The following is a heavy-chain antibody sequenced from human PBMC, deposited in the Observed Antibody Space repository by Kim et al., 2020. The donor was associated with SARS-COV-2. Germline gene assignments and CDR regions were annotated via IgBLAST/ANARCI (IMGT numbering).Heavy chain of an antibody. J-gene: IGHJ4*02. D-gene: IGHD1-26*01. CDR3: AKSFSGSYFGYDY. CDR1: GITFNTHG. V-gene: IGHV3-30*18. CDR2: ISYDGSNK. Sequence: GGSLRLSCAASGITFNTHGMHWVRQAPGKGLEWVAVISYDGSNKYYADSVKGRFTISRDNSKNTLYLQMNSLRIEDTAVYYCAKSFSGSYFGYDYWGQGTLVTVSS.